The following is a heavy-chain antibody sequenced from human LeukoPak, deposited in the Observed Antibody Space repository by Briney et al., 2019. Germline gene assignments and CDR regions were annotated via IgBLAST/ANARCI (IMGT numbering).Heavy chain of an antibody. CDR3: ARDLHYYVAMDV. D-gene: IGHD3-10*02. J-gene: IGHJ6*02. CDR2: ISGSGHGPVT. Sequence: GGSLRLSCAASGFTFSNHAMNWVRQAPGKGLEWVSIISGSGHGPVTYYADSVKGRFVISRDNFGGMVFLQLNRLRVEDTPLYYCARDLHYYVAMDVWGQGTTVTVSS. CDR1: GFTFSNHA. V-gene: IGHV3-23*01.